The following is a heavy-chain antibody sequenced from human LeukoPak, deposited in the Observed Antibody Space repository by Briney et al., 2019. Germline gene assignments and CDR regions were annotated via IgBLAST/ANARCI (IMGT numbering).Heavy chain of an antibody. CDR3: ARVRDAYNSIDFDY. J-gene: IGHJ4*02. CDR2: IYYSGST. V-gene: IGHV4-61*01. D-gene: IGHD5-24*01. CDR1: GGSISSGSHY. Sequence: SETLSLTCTVSGGSISSGSHYWSWIRQPPGKGLEWIGYIYYSGSTNYNPSLKSRVSISVDTSKNQFSLKLSSVTAADTAVYYCARVRDAYNSIDFDYWGQGTLVTVSS.